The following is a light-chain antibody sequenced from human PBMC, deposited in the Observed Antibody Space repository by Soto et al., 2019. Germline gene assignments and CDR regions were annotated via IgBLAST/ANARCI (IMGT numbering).Light chain of an antibody. Sequence: IQMSQSPSTLSAPVGDRVTLTCRASQSISSWLAWYKQKPGKAPKLLIYDASSLESGVPSRFSGSGSGTEFTLTIRSLKPDDFATYYCQQYNSYWTFGQGTKLDIK. V-gene: IGKV1-5*01. CDR2: DAS. CDR1: QSISSW. J-gene: IGKJ1*01. CDR3: QQYNSYWT.